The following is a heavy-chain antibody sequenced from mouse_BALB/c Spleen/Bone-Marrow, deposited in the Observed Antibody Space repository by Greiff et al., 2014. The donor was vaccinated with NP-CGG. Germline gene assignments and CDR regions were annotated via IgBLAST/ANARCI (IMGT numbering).Heavy chain of an antibody. CDR3: ARREYYGSSYLYFDY. CDR1: GYTFTSYW. D-gene: IGHD1-1*01. CDR2: IDPSDSYT. J-gene: IGHJ2*01. Sequence: VQLQQSGAELVKPGASVKLSCKASGYTFTSYWTHWVKQRPGQGLEWIGEIDPSDSYTNYNQKFKGKATLTVDKSSSTAYMQLSSLTSEDSAVYYCARREYYGSSYLYFDYWGQGTTLTVSS. V-gene: IGHV1-69*02.